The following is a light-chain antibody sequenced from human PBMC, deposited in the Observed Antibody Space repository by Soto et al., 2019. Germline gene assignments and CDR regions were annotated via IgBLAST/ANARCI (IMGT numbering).Light chain of an antibody. V-gene: IGKV3-20*01. J-gene: IGKJ4*01. Sequence: EIVLTQSPGTLSLSPGERATLSCRASQSVSSSYLAWYQQKPGQSPRLLIYGASSRTTGSANTFSGSGSGTDFPIAINRLEHDYFEVLYCPQYVNSPLTVSRGTNVDSK. CDR3: PQYVNSPLT. CDR2: GAS. CDR1: QSVSSSY.